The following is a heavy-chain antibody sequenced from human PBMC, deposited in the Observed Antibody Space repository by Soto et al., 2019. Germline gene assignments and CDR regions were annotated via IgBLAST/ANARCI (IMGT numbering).Heavy chain of an antibody. CDR2: IYYSGST. D-gene: IGHD1-26*01. J-gene: IGHJ5*02. CDR3: ARASLVGATMWFDP. CDR1: GGSISSYY. Sequence: SETLSLTCTVSGGSISSYYWSWIRQPPGKGLEWIGYIYYSGSTNYNPSLKSRVTISVDTSKNQFSLKLSSVTAADTAVYYCARASLVGATMWFDPWGQGTLVTV. V-gene: IGHV4-59*01.